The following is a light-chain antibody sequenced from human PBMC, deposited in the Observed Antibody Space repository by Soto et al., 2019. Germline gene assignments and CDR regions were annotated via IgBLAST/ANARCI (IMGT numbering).Light chain of an antibody. CDR1: QGIRND. CDR2: KAS. J-gene: IGKJ1*01. Sequence: IQMTQSPSSLSASVGDRVTITCRASQGIRNDLGWYQQKPGKAPKLLIYKASTLKSGVPSRFSGSGSGTEFTLTISSLQPDDFATYYCQHYNSYSEAFGQGTKVDIK. CDR3: QHYNSYSEA. V-gene: IGKV1-5*03.